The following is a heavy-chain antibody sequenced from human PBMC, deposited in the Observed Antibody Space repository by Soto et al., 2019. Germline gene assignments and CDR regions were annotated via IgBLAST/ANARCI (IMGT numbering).Heavy chain of an antibody. J-gene: IGHJ4*02. CDR3: ARDYTFPDY. Sequence: QVQLVQSGAEVKQPGASVKVSCKTSGYTFTSYGITWVRQAPGQGLEWMGWSSTSNGDTNYVQKFQGRVTMTTDTSTGTGYMELRSLTSDDTAVYYCARDYTFPDYWGQGTLVTVSS. V-gene: IGHV1-18*01. CDR1: GYTFTSYG. CDR2: SSTSNGDT. D-gene: IGHD3-3*02.